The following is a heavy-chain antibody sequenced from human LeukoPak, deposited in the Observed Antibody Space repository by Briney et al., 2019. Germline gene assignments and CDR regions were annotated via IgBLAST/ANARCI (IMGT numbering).Heavy chain of an antibody. D-gene: IGHD1-7*01. CDR1: GGSIGSGSYY. Sequence: PSETLSLTCTVSGGSIGSGSYYWSWIRQSAGKGLEYIGRIYTSGSTNYNLSLKSRVTILVDTSKNQFSLRLSSVTAADTAVYYCARDLRTYAFDIWGQGTMVAVSS. V-gene: IGHV4-61*02. CDR3: ARDLRTYAFDI. J-gene: IGHJ3*02. CDR2: IYTSGST.